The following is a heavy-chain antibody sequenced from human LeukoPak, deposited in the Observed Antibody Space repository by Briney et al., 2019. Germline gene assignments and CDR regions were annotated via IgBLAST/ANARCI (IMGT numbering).Heavy chain of an antibody. CDR1: SGSITNYY. D-gene: IGHD3-10*01. Sequence: PSETLSLTCTVSSGSITNYYWSWIRQPAGKGLEWIGRIYTSGSTNYNPSLKSRVTMSVDTSKNQFSLKLSSVTAADTAVYYCARGVWFGELFRFDYWGQGTLVTVSS. CDR3: ARGVWFGELFRFDY. J-gene: IGHJ4*02. CDR2: IYTSGST. V-gene: IGHV4-4*07.